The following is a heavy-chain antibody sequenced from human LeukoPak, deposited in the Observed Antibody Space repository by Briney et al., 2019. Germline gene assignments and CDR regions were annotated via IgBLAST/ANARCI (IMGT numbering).Heavy chain of an antibody. V-gene: IGHV4-34*01. CDR1: GGSFSGCY. CDR3: ARGQYYGSGSYYRN. Sequence: SPSETLSLTCAVYGGSFSGCYWSWIRQPPGKGLEWIGEINHSGSTNYNPSLKSRVTISVDTSKNQFSLKLSSVTAADTAVYYCARGQYYGSGSYYRNWGQGTLVTVSS. CDR2: INHSGST. J-gene: IGHJ4*02. D-gene: IGHD3-10*01.